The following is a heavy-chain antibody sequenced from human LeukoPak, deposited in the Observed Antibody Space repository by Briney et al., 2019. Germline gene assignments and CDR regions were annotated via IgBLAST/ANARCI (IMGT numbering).Heavy chain of an antibody. CDR2: ISGSGGST. CDR1: GFTFSSYA. D-gene: IGHD6-13*01. V-gene: IGHV3-23*01. J-gene: IGHJ5*02. Sequence: GGSLRLSCAASGFTFSSYAMSWVRQAPGKGLEWVSAISGSGGSTYYADSVKGRFTISRDNSKNTLYLQMNSLRAEGTAVYYCAKVGSSWYEYWFDPWGQGTLVTVSS. CDR3: AKVGSSWYEYWFDP.